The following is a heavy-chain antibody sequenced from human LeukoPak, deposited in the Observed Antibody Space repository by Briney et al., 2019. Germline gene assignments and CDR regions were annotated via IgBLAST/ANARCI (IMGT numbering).Heavy chain of an antibody. CDR2: ISAYNGNT. CDR1: GYTFTSYG. D-gene: IGHD3-9*01. CDR3: ARDPRGYFDWLLPGRAFDI. V-gene: IGHV1-18*01. Sequence: ASVKVSCKASGYTFTSYGISWVRQAPGQGLECMGWISAYNGNTNYAQKLQGRVTMTTDTSTSTAYMELRSLRSDDTAVYYCARDPRGYFDWLLPGRAFDIWGQGTMVTVSS. J-gene: IGHJ3*02.